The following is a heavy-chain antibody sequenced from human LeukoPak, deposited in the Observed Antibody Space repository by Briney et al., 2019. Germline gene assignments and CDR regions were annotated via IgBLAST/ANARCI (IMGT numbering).Heavy chain of an antibody. J-gene: IGHJ4*02. CDR2: TNHSGST. V-gene: IGHV4-34*01. CDR1: GGSFSGYY. Sequence: PSETLSLTCAVYGGSFSGYYWSWIRQPPGKGLEWIGETNHSGSTNYNPSLKSRVTISVDTSKNQFSLKLSSVTAADTAVYYCARGYYDSSGPHFDYWGQGTLVTVSS. CDR3: ARGYYDSSGPHFDY. D-gene: IGHD3-22*01.